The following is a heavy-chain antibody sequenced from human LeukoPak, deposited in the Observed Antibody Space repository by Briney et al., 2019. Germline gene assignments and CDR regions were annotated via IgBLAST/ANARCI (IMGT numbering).Heavy chain of an antibody. Sequence: PSETLSLTCAVYGGSFSGYYWSWTRQPPGKGLEWIGEINHSGSTNYNPSLKSRVTISVDTSKNQFSLKLTSVTAADTAVYYCAREWVRGATTFDYWGQGALVTVTS. CDR1: GGSFSGYY. CDR3: AREWVRGATTFDY. J-gene: IGHJ4*02. CDR2: INHSGST. D-gene: IGHD1-26*01. V-gene: IGHV4-34*01.